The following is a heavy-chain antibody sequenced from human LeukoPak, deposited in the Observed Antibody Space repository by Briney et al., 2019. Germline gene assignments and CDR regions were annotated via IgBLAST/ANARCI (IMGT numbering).Heavy chain of an antibody. D-gene: IGHD6-19*01. CDR3: AREDSSGWRNWFDP. V-gene: IGHV3-74*01. J-gene: IGHJ5*02. CDR1: GFTFSSYW. CDR2: INSDGSST. Sequence: GGSLRPSCAASGFTFSSYWMHWVRQAPGKGLVWVSRINSDGSSTSYADSVKGRFTISRDNAKNTLYLQMNSLRADDTAVYYCAREDSSGWRNWFDPWGQGTLVTVSS.